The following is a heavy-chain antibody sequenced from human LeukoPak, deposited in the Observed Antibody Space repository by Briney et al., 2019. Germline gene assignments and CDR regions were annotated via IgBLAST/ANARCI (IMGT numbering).Heavy chain of an antibody. CDR3: ARDPGGSSGYEYYFDY. CDR2: INPSGGST. Sequence: ASVKVSCKASGYTFTSYYMHWVRQAPGQGLEWMGIINPSGGSTSYAQKFQGRVTMTRDTSTSTVYMELSSLRSEDTAVYYCARDPGGSSGYEYYFDYWGQGTLVTVSS. CDR1: GYTFTSYY. J-gene: IGHJ4*02. D-gene: IGHD3-22*01. V-gene: IGHV1-46*01.